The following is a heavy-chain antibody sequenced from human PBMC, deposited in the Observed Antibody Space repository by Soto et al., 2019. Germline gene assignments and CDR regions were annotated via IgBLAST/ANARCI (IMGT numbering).Heavy chain of an antibody. Sequence: SQPLSLTCAVYGGSFSGYYWSWIRQNPWKGLEWIGEINHSGSTNYNPSLKSRVTISVDTSKNQFSLKLSSVTAADTALYYCARAHRIAAASRFDPWGQGTLVTSPQ. CDR2: INHSGST. V-gene: IGHV4-34*01. CDR1: GGSFSGYY. CDR3: ARAHRIAAASRFDP. D-gene: IGHD6-13*01. J-gene: IGHJ5*02.